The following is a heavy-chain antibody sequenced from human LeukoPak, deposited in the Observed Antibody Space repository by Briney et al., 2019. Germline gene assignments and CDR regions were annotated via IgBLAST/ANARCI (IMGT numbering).Heavy chain of an antibody. CDR2: IYYSGST. CDR3: ARDTIGSGSYFDY. J-gene: IGHJ4*02. Sequence: SETLSLTCTVSGGSISSGSYYWSWIRQPPGKGLEWIGYIYYSGSTNYNPSLKSRVTISVDTSKNQFSLKLSSVTAADTAVYYCARDTIGSGSYFDYWGQGTLVTVSS. D-gene: IGHD1-26*01. CDR1: GGSISSGSYY. V-gene: IGHV4-61*01.